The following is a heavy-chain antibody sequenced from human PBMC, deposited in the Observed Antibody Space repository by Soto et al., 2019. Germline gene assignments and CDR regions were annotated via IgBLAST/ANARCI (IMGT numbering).Heavy chain of an antibody. D-gene: IGHD5-18*01. CDR3: ASAGQLWLAGFGH. Sequence: QVQLVQSGAEVKKPGSSVKVSCKASGGTFSSYTISWVRQAPGQGLEWMGRIIPILGIANYAQKFQGRGTIHADKSTSTAYMELSSLRSEDTAVYYCASAGQLWLAGFGHWGQGTLVTVSS. V-gene: IGHV1-69*02. CDR1: GGTFSSYT. J-gene: IGHJ4*02. CDR2: IIPILGIA.